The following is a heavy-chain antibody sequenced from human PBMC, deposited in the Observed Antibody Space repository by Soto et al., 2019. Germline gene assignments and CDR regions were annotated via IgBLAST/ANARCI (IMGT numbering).Heavy chain of an antibody. Sequence: GGSLRLSCAVSGFTFSMYSMSWVRQTPGKGLEWVAKIPQDGVDGHYADSVKGRFTISRDNGKNSLYLQMNNLRAADTAVYYCARDHLILPAHDFFYGSDVWGRGATVTVSS. CDR2: IPQDGVDG. J-gene: IGHJ6*02. CDR1: GFTFSMYS. CDR3: ARDHLILPAHDFFYGSDV. V-gene: IGHV3-7*03. D-gene: IGHD2-21*02.